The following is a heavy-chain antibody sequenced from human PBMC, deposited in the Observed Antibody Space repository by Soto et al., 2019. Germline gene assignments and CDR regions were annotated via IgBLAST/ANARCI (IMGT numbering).Heavy chain of an antibody. CDR2: ISSSSYT. D-gene: IGHD1-26*01. CDR3: ARDLGNSGSNNMLDY. CDR1: GFTFSVYY. J-gene: IGHJ4*02. V-gene: IGHV3-11*06. Sequence: QVQLVESGGGLAKPGGSLRLSCAASGFTFSVYYMSWIRQAPGKGLEWVSYISSSSYTNYADSVMSRFTISRDNAKNSLYLQMNSLRAEDTAVYYCARDLGNSGSNNMLDYWGQGTLVTVSS.